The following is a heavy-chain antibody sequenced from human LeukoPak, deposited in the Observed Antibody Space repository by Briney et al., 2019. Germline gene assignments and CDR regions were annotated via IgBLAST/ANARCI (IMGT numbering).Heavy chain of an antibody. D-gene: IGHD3-10*01. CDR1: GGSFSGYY. V-gene: IGHV4-34*01. J-gene: IGHJ4*02. CDR2: INHSGST. CDR3: ARDRGFGESLI. Sequence: SETLSLTCAVYGGSFSGYYWSWIRQPPGKGLEWIGEINHSGSTNYNPSLKSRVTISVDTSKNQFSLKLSSVTAADTAVYYCARDRGFGESLIWGQGTLVTVSS.